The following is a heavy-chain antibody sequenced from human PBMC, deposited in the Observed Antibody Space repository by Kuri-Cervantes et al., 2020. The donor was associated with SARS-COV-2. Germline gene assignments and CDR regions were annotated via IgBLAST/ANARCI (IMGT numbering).Heavy chain of an antibody. D-gene: IGHD6-6*01. CDR2: INPSGGST. V-gene: IGHV1-46*01. Sequence: ASVKVSCKASGYTFTSYYMHWVRQAPGQGLEWMGIINPSGGSTSYAQKFQGRVTMTRDTSTSTAYMELRSLRSDDTAVYYCARGGESSSSLPIVFYIWGQGTMVTVSS. CDR1: GYTFTSYY. J-gene: IGHJ3*02. CDR3: ARGGESSSSLPIVFYI.